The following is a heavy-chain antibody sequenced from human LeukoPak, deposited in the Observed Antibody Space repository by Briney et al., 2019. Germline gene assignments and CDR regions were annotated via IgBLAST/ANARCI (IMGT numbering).Heavy chain of an antibody. V-gene: IGHV1-24*01. CDR2: FDPEDGET. J-gene: IGHJ4*02. CDR3: ARMARSGYYSLYYFDY. D-gene: IGHD3-22*01. Sequence: ASVKVSCKVSGYTLTELSMHWVRQAPGKGLEWMGGFDPEDGETIYAQKFQGRVTMTEDTSTDTAYMELRSLRSDDTAVYYCARMARSGYYSLYYFDYWGQGTLVTVSS. CDR1: GYTLTELS.